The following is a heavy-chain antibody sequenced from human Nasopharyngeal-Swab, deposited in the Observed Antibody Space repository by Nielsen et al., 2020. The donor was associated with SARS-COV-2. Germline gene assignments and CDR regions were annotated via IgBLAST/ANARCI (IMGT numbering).Heavy chain of an antibody. CDR2: ASSDGRNK. J-gene: IGHJ4*02. Sequence: GASLQISCAASGLSFSSYAMHWVRQAPGKGLEWVAVASSDGRNKYYADSVKGRFTVSRDNSKNTLYLQMNSLRAEDTAVYYCARRALQDYYFDYWGQGTLVTVSS. CDR3: ARRALQDYYFDY. CDR1: GLSFSSYA. V-gene: IGHV3-30*04.